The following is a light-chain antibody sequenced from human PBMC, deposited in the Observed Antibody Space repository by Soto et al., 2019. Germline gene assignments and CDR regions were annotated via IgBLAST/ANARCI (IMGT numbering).Light chain of an antibody. CDR2: DVS. CDR1: SSDVGGYNY. V-gene: IGLV2-14*01. CDR3: SSYTSSSTSYV. Sequence: QSLLTQPASVSGSPGQSITISCTGTSSDVGGYNYVSWYQQHPGKAPKLMIHDVSNRPSGVSNRFSGSKSGNTASLTISGLQAEDEADYYCSSYTSSSTSYVFGTGTKVTVL. J-gene: IGLJ1*01.